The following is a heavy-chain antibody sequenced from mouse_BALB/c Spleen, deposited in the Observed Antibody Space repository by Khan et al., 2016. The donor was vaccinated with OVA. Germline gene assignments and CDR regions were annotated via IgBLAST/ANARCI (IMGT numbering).Heavy chain of an antibody. D-gene: IGHD2-10*01. V-gene: IGHV2-6-1*01. CDR3: ARQPYYHYYIMDY. J-gene: IGHJ4*01. Sequence: VQLKQSGPGLVAPSQSLSITCTISGFSLTTYGIHWVRQPPGKGLEWLVVIWTDGSTTYNSTLQSRLSINKDSSKSQVFFKMNSLQTDDTAIYYCARQPYYHYYIMDYWGPGTSVTVSS. CDR2: IWTDGST. CDR1: GFSLTTYG.